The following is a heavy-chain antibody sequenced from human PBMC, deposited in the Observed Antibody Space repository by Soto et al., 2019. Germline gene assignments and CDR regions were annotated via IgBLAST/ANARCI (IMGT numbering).Heavy chain of an antibody. V-gene: IGHV1-58*01. CDR3: AADTEYSSVWYEAFDI. CDR2: IVVGSGNT. D-gene: IGHD6-19*01. CDR1: GFTFTSAA. Sequence: QMQLVQSGPEVKKPGTSVKVSCKASGFTFTSAAVQWVRQARGQRLEWIGWIVVGSGNTNYAQKFQERVTITRDMSTSTAYMELSSLRSEDTAAYYCAADTEYSSVWYEAFDIWGQGTMVTVSS. J-gene: IGHJ3*02.